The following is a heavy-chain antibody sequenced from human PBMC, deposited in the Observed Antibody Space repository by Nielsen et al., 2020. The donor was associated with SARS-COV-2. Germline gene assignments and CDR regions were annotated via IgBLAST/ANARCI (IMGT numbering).Heavy chain of an antibody. V-gene: IGHV3-23*01. CDR1: GFTFSSYA. D-gene: IGHD3-10*01. CDR2: ISGSGGST. CDR3: AKGDQAPQIGELFWEYYYGMDV. J-gene: IGHJ6*02. Sequence: GESLKISCAASGFTFSSYAMSWVRQAPGKGLEWVSAISGSGGSTYYADSVKGRFTISRDNSKNTLYLQMNSLRAEDTAVYYCAKGDQAPQIGELFWEYYYGMDVWGQGTTVTVSS.